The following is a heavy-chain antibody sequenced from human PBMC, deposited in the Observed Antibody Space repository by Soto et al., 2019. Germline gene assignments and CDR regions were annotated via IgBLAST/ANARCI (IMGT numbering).Heavy chain of an antibody. D-gene: IGHD6-6*01. V-gene: IGHV4-61*01. CDR1: GGSVSSGSYY. CDR3: ARSSWWGGAARGIWFDP. Sequence: SETLSLTCTVSGGSVSSGSYYWSWIRQPPGKGLEWIGYIYYSGSTNYNPSLKSRVTISVDTSKNQFSLKLSSVTAADTAVYYCARSSWWGGAARGIWFDPWGQGTLVTVSS. J-gene: IGHJ5*02. CDR2: IYYSGST.